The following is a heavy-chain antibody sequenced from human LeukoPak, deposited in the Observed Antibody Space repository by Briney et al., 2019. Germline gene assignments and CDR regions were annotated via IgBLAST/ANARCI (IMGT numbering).Heavy chain of an antibody. Sequence: PGGSLRLSCAASGFTFSNTYWMTWVRRAPGKGLEWVANIKQDGSEKYYVDSVKGRFTISRDNAKNSLYLQMNSLRVGDTAVYYCARDQRIVGATTIDYWGQGTLVTVSS. CDR1: GFTFSNTYW. CDR3: ARDQRIVGATTIDY. CDR2: IKQDGSEK. J-gene: IGHJ4*02. V-gene: IGHV3-7*01. D-gene: IGHD1-26*01.